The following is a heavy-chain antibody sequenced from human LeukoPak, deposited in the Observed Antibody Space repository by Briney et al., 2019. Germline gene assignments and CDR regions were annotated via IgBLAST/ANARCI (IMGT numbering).Heavy chain of an antibody. D-gene: IGHD3-3*01. CDR2: INPNSGGT. J-gene: IGHJ4*02. Sequence: ASVRVSCKASGYTFTTYNMYGVRQAPGQGLEWTGSINPNSGGTNYAQKFQGRVTMTRDTSISTAYMELSRLRSDDTAVYYCARAAHPSDYDFWSGLNYWGQGTLVTVSS. CDR3: ARAAHPSDYDFWSGLNY. V-gene: IGHV1-2*02. CDR1: GYTFTTYN.